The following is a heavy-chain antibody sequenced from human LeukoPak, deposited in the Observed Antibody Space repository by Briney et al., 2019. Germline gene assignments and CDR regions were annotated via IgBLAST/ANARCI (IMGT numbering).Heavy chain of an antibody. CDR1: GYTFTGYY. D-gene: IGHD3-3*01. Sequence: ASVKVSCKASGYTFTGYYMHWMRQAPRQGLEWMGWINPNSGATNSAQKFQGWVTMTRDTSISTVYMELSRLRSDDTAVYYCARGGFPGSFLDNWFDPWGQGTLVTVSS. J-gene: IGHJ5*02. CDR3: ARGGFPGSFLDNWFDP. CDR2: INPNSGAT. V-gene: IGHV1-2*04.